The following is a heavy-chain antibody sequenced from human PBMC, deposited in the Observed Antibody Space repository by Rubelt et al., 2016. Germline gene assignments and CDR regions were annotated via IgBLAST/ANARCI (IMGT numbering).Heavy chain of an antibody. CDR2: INAGTGNT. CDR1: GYTFTSYA. V-gene: IGHV1-3*01. D-gene: IGHD2-15*01. CDR3: ARGYCSGGSCYYFDY. J-gene: IGHJ4*02. Sequence: VQLVQSGAEVKKPGASVKVSCKASGYTFTSYAMHWVRQAPGQRLEWMGWINAGTGNTKYSQKFQGRVTSTRDTSASTAYMELSSLRSEDTAVYYCARGYCSGGSCYYFDYWGQGTLVTVSS.